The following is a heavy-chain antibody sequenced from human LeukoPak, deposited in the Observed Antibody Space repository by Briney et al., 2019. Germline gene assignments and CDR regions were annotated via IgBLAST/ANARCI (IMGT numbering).Heavy chain of an antibody. V-gene: IGHV4-59*01. CDR2: IYYSGGT. D-gene: IGHD3-9*01. Sequence: PSETLSLTCTVSGGSISRYYWSWIRQPPGKGLEWIGYIYYSGGTNYNPSLQRRVTLSVHTSKNQFSLKLRSVTAADTAVYYCARVALYYDILTGYHTLLYFDYWGQGTLVTVSS. J-gene: IGHJ4*02. CDR3: ARVALYYDILTGYHTLLYFDY. CDR1: GGSISRYY.